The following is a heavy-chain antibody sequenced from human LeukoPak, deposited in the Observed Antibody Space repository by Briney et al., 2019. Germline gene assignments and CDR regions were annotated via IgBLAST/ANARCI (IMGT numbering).Heavy chain of an antibody. Sequence: GGSLRLSCAASGFTFSSYAMSWVRQAPGKGLEWVSAISGSGGSTYYADSVKGRFTISRDNSKNTLYLQMNSLRAEDTAVYYCAKDPTLWFGELLFDYWGQGTLVTVSS. V-gene: IGHV3-23*01. CDR2: ISGSGGST. D-gene: IGHD3-10*01. CDR1: GFTFSSYA. J-gene: IGHJ4*02. CDR3: AKDPTLWFGELLFDY.